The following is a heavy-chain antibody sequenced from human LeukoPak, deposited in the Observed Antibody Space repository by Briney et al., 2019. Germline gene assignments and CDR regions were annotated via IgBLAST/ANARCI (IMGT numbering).Heavy chain of an antibody. J-gene: IGHJ4*02. Sequence: GGSLRLSCAASGFTFSSYSMNWVRQAPGKGLEWVSSISSSSGYIYYADSVKGRFTISRDNAKNSLYLQMNSLRAEDTAVYYCARDNCSGGSCSHHFDYWGQGTLVTVSS. CDR2: ISSSSGYI. CDR3: ARDNCSGGSCSHHFDY. D-gene: IGHD2-15*01. V-gene: IGHV3-21*01. CDR1: GFTFSSYS.